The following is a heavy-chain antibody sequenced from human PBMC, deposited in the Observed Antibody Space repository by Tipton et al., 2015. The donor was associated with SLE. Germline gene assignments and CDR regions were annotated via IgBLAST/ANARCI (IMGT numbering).Heavy chain of an antibody. J-gene: IGHJ5*02. CDR1: GYTFTSYY. CDR2: INPSGGST. CDR3: AGESPRNYWFDP. V-gene: IGHV1-46*01. Sequence: QSGPEVKKSGASVKVSCKASGYTFTSYYMHWVRQAPGQGLEWMGIINPSGGSTKYAQKFQGRVTMTRDTSTSTVYMQLSSLRSEDTAVYFCAGESPRNYWFDPWGQGPLVTVSS. D-gene: IGHD1-14*01.